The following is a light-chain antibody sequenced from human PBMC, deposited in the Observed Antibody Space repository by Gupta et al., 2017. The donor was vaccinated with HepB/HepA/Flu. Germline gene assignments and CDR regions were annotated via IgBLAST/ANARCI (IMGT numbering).Light chain of an antibody. CDR3: CSYAGSNTFVV. CDR2: DVN. Sequence: SGSPGQSVTFSCTGTSSDVGIYNYVSWYQQHPGKAPKLMIYDVNKRPSGVPDRFSGSKSGNTASLTISGLQAEDEADYYCCSYAGSNTFVVFGGGTKLTVL. CDR1: SSDVGIYNY. J-gene: IGLJ3*02. V-gene: IGLV2-11*03.